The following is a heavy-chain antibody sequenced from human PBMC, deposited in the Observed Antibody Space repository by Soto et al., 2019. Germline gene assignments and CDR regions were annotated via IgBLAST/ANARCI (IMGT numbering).Heavy chain of an antibody. Sequence: QVQLVQSGAEVKKPGSSVKVSCKASGGTFSSYAISWVRQAPGQGLEWMGGIIAIFGTANYAQKFQGRVTIIADESTSTAYMELSSLRAEDTAVYYCARPEGRGEYYYGMDVWGQGTTVTVSS. J-gene: IGHJ6*02. CDR1: GGTFSSYA. V-gene: IGHV1-69*12. D-gene: IGHD7-27*01. CDR2: IIAIFGTA. CDR3: ARPEGRGEYYYGMDV.